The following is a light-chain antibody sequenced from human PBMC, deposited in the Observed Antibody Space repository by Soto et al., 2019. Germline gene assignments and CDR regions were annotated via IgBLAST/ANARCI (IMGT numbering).Light chain of an antibody. CDR1: RSVSSSY. V-gene: IGKV3-20*01. CDR3: QQYGSSPRT. Sequence: EIVLTQSPGTLSLSPGERATLSCRASRSVSSSYLAWYQQKPGQAPRLLIYGASSRATGIPDRFSGSGSGTDFTLTISRLDPEDFAVYYCQQYGSSPRTFGQGTKVDIK. CDR2: GAS. J-gene: IGKJ1*01.